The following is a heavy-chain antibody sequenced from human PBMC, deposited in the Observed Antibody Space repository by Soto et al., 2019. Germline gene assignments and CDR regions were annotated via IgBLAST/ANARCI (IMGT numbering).Heavy chain of an antibody. CDR3: ATSGSYTNGAGFGDS. CDR2: ISAYNGNT. V-gene: IGHV1-18*01. CDR1: GYTFTSYG. D-gene: IGHD1-26*01. Sequence: QVQLVQSGAEVKKPGASVKVSCKASGYTFTSYGISWVRQAPGQGLEWMGWISAYNGNTNYAQKLQGRVTMTTDTDXXTGYMELRSLRSDDTAVYYCATSGSYTNGAGFGDSWGQGTLVTVSS. J-gene: IGHJ4*02.